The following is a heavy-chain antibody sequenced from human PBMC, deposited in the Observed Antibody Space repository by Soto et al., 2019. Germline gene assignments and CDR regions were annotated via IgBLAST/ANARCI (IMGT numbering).Heavy chain of an antibody. CDR3: ARDNVAAAGTAVDY. V-gene: IGHV3-33*01. CDR2: IWYDGSNK. D-gene: IGHD6-13*01. Sequence: QVQLVESGGGVVQPGRSLRLSCAASGLTFSSYGMHWVRQAPGKGLEWVAVIWYDGSNKYYADSVKGRFTISRDNSKNTLYLQMNSLRVEDTAVYYCARDNVAAAGTAVDYWGQGTLVTVSS. CDR1: GLTFSSYG. J-gene: IGHJ4*02.